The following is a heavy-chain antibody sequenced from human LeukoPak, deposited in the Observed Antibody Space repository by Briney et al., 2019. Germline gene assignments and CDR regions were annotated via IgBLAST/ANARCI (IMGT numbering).Heavy chain of an antibody. D-gene: IGHD3-16*02. V-gene: IGHV4-34*01. J-gene: IGHJ4*02. Sequence: SETLSLTCAVYGGSFSGYYWSWIRQPPGKGLEWIGEINHSGGTNYNPSLKSRVTISVDTSKNQFSLKLSSVTAADTAVYYCARVVKVGYVWGSYPPKYFDYWGQGTLVTVSS. CDR3: ARVVKVGYVWGSYPPKYFDY. CDR2: INHSGGT. CDR1: GGSFSGYY.